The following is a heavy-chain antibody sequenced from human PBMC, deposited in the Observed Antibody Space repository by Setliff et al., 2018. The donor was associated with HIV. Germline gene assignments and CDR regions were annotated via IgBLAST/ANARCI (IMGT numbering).Heavy chain of an antibody. Sequence: PSETLSLTCHVSGGSISSVNYYWNWVRQPAGKGLEWIGRIYASGSPTYNPSLKSRVTISVDTSKNHFSLRLNSVTAADTAVYFCARAPRYYRGWYIPEYFDNWGEGTLVTVSS. D-gene: IGHD6-19*01. CDR1: GGSISSVNYY. CDR2: IYASGSP. V-gene: IGHV4-61*02. CDR3: ARAPRYYRGWYIPEYFDN. J-gene: IGHJ4*02.